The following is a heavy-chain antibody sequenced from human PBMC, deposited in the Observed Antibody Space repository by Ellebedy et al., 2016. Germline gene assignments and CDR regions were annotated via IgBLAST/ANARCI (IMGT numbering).Heavy chain of an antibody. CDR2: ISRTDDST. Sequence: GGSLRLXCTASGFTFSNYVMSWVRQAPGKGLKWVSGISRTDDSTYYADSVKGRFTISRDDPKNTLYLQMNNLRAEDTAVYYCAKDRDDDGDYVFDSWGQGTLVTVSS. CDR3: AKDRDDDGDYVFDS. V-gene: IGHV3-23*01. J-gene: IGHJ4*02. CDR1: GFTFSNYV. D-gene: IGHD4-17*01.